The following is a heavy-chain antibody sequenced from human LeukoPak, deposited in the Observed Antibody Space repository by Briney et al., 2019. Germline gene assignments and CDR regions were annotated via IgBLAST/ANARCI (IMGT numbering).Heavy chain of an antibody. J-gene: IGHJ3*02. CDR3: ARDRDCSSTSCYSDAFDI. V-gene: IGHV3-53*01. D-gene: IGHD2-2*02. Sequence: GGSLRLSCAASGFTVSSNYMSWVRQAPGKGLEWVSVIYSGGSTYYADSVKGRFTISGDNSKNTLYLQMNSLRAEDTAVYYCARDRDCSSTSCYSDAFDIWGQGTMVTVSS. CDR2: IYSGGST. CDR1: GFTVSSNY.